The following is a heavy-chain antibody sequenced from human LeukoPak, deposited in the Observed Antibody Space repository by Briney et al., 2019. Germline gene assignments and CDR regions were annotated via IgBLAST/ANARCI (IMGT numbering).Heavy chain of an antibody. CDR2: ISHDGII. D-gene: IGHD3-3*01. Sequence: GGSLRLSCETAGFTFSSYVMHWVRRTPGKGLVWVSRISHDGIISYADSVKGRFTISRDSAKNTLLLQMNSLRVEDTAVYYCARDFVFKIDYWGRGTLVTVSS. CDR3: ARDFVFKIDY. J-gene: IGHJ4*02. V-gene: IGHV3-74*01. CDR1: GFTFSSYV.